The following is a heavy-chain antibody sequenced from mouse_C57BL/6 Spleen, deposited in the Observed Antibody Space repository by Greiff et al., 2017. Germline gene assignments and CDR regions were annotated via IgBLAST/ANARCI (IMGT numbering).Heavy chain of an antibody. V-gene: IGHV1-81*01. CDR2: IYPRSGHT. CDR3: ARDYGSPRYFDV. J-gene: IGHJ1*03. CDR1: GYTFTSSG. Sequence: QVQLQQSGAELARPGASVKLSCKASGYTFTSSGISWVKQRTGQGLEWIGEIYPRSGHTYYNEKFKGKATLTADKSSSTAYMELRSLTSEDSAVYFCARDYGSPRYFDVWGTGTTVTGSS. D-gene: IGHD1-1*01.